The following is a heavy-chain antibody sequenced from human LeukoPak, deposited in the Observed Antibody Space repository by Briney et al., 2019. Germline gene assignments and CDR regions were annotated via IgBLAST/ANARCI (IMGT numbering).Heavy chain of an antibody. CDR3: ARDSPTLAAAGTGWAFDI. D-gene: IGHD6-13*01. Sequence: SETLSLTCTVSGGSIGSYYWSWIRQPPGKGLEWIGYIYYSGSTNYNPSLKSRVTISVDTSKNQFSLKLSSVTAADTAVYYCARDSPTLAAAGTGWAFDIWGQGTMVTDSS. V-gene: IGHV4-59*01. J-gene: IGHJ3*02. CDR2: IYYSGST. CDR1: GGSIGSYY.